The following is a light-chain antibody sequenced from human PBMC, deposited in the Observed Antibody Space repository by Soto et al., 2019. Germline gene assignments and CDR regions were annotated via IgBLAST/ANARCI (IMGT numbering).Light chain of an antibody. V-gene: IGKV3-11*01. CDR3: QQRSNLPLT. CDR1: QSVSSY. CDR2: DSS. J-gene: IGKJ3*01. Sequence: EIVLTQSPATLSLSPGERATLSCRASQSVSSYLAWYQQKPGQAPRLLIYDSSNRATGIPARFSGSGSGTDFTLTSSSLEPEDFAVYYCQQRSNLPLTFGPGTKVDIK.